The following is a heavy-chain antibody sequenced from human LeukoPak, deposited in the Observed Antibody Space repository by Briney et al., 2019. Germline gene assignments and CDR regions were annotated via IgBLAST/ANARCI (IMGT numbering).Heavy chain of an antibody. CDR3: AKALRAYGGNSPYYYYAMDV. CDR1: GFTFSSYA. J-gene: IGHJ6*02. D-gene: IGHD4-23*01. CDR2: ISGSGGST. V-gene: IGHV3-23*01. Sequence: PGGSLRLSCAASGFTFSSYAMSWVRQAPGKGLEWVSAISGSGGSTYFADSVKGRFTISRDNSKNTLYLQMNSLRAEDTAVYYCAKALRAYGGNSPYYYYAMDVWGQGTTVTVSS.